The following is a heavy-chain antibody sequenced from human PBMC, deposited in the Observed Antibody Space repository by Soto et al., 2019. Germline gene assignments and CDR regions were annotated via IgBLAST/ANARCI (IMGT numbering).Heavy chain of an antibody. CDR2: IYHSGST. V-gene: IGHV4-30-2*01. J-gene: IGHJ4*02. CDR1: GGSISSGGYS. CDR3: ARVPTDYDPYSVDY. D-gene: IGHD4-17*01. Sequence: QLQLQESGSGLVKPSQTLSLTCAVSGGSISSGGYSWSWIRQPPGKGLEWIGYIYHSGSTYYNPYPKSRGTISVDRSKNQFSLKLSSVTAADTAVYYCARVPTDYDPYSVDYWGQGTLVTVSS.